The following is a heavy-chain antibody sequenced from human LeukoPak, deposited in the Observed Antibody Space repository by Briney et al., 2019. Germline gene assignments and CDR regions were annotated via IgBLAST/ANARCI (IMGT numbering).Heavy chain of an antibody. J-gene: IGHJ4*02. CDR2: FDPEDGET. CDR3: ATGPPVKYYEFWSGPDY. V-gene: IGHV1-24*01. CDR1: GYTLTELS. Sequence: GASVKVSCKVSGYTLTELSMHWVRQAPGKGLEWMGGFDPEDGETIYAQKFQGRVTMTEDTSTDTAYMELSSLRSEDTAVYYCATGPPVKYYEFWSGPDYWGQGTLVTVSS. D-gene: IGHD3-3*01.